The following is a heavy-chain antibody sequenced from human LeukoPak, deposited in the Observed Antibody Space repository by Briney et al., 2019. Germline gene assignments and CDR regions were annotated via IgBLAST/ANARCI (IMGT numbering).Heavy chain of an antibody. CDR3: AKDSNWAFDY. D-gene: IGHD7-27*01. Sequence: PGGSLRLSCGASGFTFSRYGMHWVRHAPGKGLEWVAYIRKDGSDKYYADSVKGRFTISRDSSKNMVYLQMNSLRAEDTAVYYCAKDSNWAFDYWGQGTLVSVSS. V-gene: IGHV3-30*02. CDR1: GFTFSRYG. CDR2: IRKDGSDK. J-gene: IGHJ4*02.